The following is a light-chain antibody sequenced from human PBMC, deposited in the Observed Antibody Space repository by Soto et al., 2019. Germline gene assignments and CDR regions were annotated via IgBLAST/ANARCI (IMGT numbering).Light chain of an antibody. CDR2: ETS. J-gene: IGKJ1*01. CDR1: QSVATN. V-gene: IGKV3-15*01. CDR3: QQYNNWPPGA. Sequence: EIVMTQSPAALSVSRGESVTLSCRASQSVATNLASYQHKPGQAPRLLMYETSVRATGVPARFSGSGSGTEFTLTISSLQSEDFADYYCQQYNNWPPGAFGPGTRVEI.